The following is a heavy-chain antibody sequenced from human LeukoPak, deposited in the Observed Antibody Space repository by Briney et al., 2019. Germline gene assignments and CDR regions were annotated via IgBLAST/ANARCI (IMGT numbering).Heavy chain of an antibody. V-gene: IGHV4-39*07. CDR2: IYYSGST. Sequence: GSLRLSCAASGFTFSSYWMSWVRQAPGKGLEWIGSIYYSGSTYYNPSLKSRVTISVDTSKNQFSLKLSSVTAADTAVYYCHANILTGYPTDYWGQGTLVTVSS. CDR3: HANILTGYPTDY. CDR1: GFTFSSYW. J-gene: IGHJ4*02. D-gene: IGHD3-9*01.